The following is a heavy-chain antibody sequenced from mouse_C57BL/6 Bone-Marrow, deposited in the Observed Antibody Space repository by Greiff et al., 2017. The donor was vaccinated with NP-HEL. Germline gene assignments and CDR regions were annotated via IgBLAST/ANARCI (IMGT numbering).Heavy chain of an antibody. CDR1: GYTFTSYG. J-gene: IGHJ2*01. D-gene: IGHD1-1*01. Sequence: VHLVESGAELARPGASVKLSCKASGYTFTSYGISWVKQRTGQGLEWIGEIYPRSGNTYYNEKFKGKATLTADKSSSTAYMELRSLTSEDSAVYFCARRGPVVADDWGQGTTLTVSS. CDR3: ARRGPVVADD. CDR2: IYPRSGNT. V-gene: IGHV1-81*01.